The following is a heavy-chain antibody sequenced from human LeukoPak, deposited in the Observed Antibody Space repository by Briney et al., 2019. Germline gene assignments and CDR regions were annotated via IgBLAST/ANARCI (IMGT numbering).Heavy chain of an antibody. CDR3: ARGGDSSGWSYYYYYMDV. D-gene: IGHD6-19*01. CDR1: GYTFTNYG. Sequence: GASVKVSCKASGYTFTNYGISWVRPAPGQGLEWMGWISAYNGNTNYAQKLQGRVTMTTDTSTSTAYMELRSLRSDDTAVYYCARGGDSSGWSYYYYYMDVWGKGTTVTVSS. V-gene: IGHV1-18*01. J-gene: IGHJ6*03. CDR2: ISAYNGNT.